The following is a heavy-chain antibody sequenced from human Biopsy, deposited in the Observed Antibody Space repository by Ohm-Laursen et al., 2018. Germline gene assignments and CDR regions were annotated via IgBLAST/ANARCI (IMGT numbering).Heavy chain of an antibody. CDR1: GYTFGNYG. D-gene: IGHD3-22*01. CDR3: TRGGYYYDSLAYYYWFDP. Sequence: SVKVSCKASGYTFGNYGINWVRQAPGQGLEWMGWINAKTGDTNYAQKFQGRVTMTRDTSISTAYVDLSSLRSDDTAVYYCTRGGYYYDSLAYYYWFDPWGQGTLVTVSS. J-gene: IGHJ5*02. CDR2: INAKTGDT. V-gene: IGHV1-2*02.